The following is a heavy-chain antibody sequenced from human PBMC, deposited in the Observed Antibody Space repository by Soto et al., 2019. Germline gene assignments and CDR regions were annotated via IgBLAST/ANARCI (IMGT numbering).Heavy chain of an antibody. CDR1: GGSISSGGYS. CDR2: IYHSGST. CDR3: AREVVGETYYYDSSGYDDAFDI. V-gene: IGHV4-30-2*01. J-gene: IGHJ3*02. D-gene: IGHD3-22*01. Sequence: QLQLQESGSGLVKPSQTLSLTCAVSGGSISSGGYSWSWIRQPPGKGLEWIGYIYHSGSTYYNPSLKSRVTISVDRSKNQFSLKLSSVTAADTAVYYCAREVVGETYYYDSSGYDDAFDIWGQGTMVTVSS.